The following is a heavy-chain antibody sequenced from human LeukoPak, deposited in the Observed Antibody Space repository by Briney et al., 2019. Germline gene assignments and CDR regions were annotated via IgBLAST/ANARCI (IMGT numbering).Heavy chain of an antibody. D-gene: IGHD3-16*02. CDR2: INHSGST. J-gene: IGHJ3*02. CDR1: GFTFTNAW. CDR3: ARSNYVWGSYRPRQSDAFDI. Sequence: GSLRLSCAASGFTFTNAWMSWGRQAPGKGLEWIGEINHSGSTNYNPSLKSRVTMSVDTSKNQFSLKLSSVTAADTAVYYCARSNYVWGSYRPRQSDAFDIWGKGTMVTVSS. V-gene: IGHV4-34*01.